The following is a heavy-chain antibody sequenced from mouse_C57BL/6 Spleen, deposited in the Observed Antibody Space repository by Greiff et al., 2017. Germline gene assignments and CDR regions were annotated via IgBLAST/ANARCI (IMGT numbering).Heavy chain of an antibody. CDR3: ARDPYYYGSSWFAY. CDR1: GFTFSSYA. D-gene: IGHD1-1*01. V-gene: IGHV5-4*01. Sequence: EVPGVESGGGLVKPGGSLKLSCAASGFTFSSYAMSWVRQTPEKRLEWVATISDGGSYTYYPDNVKGRFTISRDNAKNNLYLQMSHLKSEDTAMYYCARDPYYYGSSWFAYWGQGTLVTVSA. J-gene: IGHJ3*01. CDR2: ISDGGSYT.